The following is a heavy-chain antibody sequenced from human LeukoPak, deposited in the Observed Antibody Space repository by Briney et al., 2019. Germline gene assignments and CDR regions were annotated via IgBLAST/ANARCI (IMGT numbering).Heavy chain of an antibody. Sequence: ASVKVSCKASGYTFTGYYMHWVRQAPGQGLEWMGWINPNSGGTNYAQKFQGRVTMTRDTSISTAYMELSSLRFDDTAVYYCTRVALGQYCSGGSCYSDYWGQGTLVTVSS. V-gene: IGHV1-2*02. J-gene: IGHJ4*02. CDR3: TRVALGQYCSGGSCYSDY. CDR1: GYTFTGYY. CDR2: INPNSGGT. D-gene: IGHD2-15*01.